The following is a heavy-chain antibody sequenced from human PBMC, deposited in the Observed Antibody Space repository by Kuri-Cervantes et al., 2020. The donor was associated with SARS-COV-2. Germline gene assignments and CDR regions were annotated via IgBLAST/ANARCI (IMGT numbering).Heavy chain of an antibody. V-gene: IGHV4-34*01. CDR3: ARGTRYYDFWSGYLN. CDR1: GGSFSGYY. J-gene: IGHJ6*02. CDR2: INHSGST. D-gene: IGHD3-3*01. Sequence: ESLKISCAVYGGSFSGYYWSWIRQPPGKGLEWIGEINHSGSTNYNPSLKSRVTISVDTSENQFSLKLSSVTAADTAVYYCARGTRYYDFWSGYLNWGQGTTVTVSS.